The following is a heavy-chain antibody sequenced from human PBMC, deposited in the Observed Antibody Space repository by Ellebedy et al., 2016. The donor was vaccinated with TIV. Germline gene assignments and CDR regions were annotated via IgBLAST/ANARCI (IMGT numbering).Heavy chain of an antibody. D-gene: IGHD3-3*01. CDR1: GFTFSNCA. J-gene: IGHJ6*03. Sequence: GGSLRLXXAASGFTFSNCAMSWVRQAPGEGLEWVSSVSGSGDSTYNADSVKGRFTISRDNSKNTLYLQMNSLRAADTAVYYCATRDYDLWSGVSYYYYMDVWGKGTTVTVSS. CDR2: VSGSGDST. CDR3: ATRDYDLWSGVSYYYYMDV. V-gene: IGHV3-23*01.